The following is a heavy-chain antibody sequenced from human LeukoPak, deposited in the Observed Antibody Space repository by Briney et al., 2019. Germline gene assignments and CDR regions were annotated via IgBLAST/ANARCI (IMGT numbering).Heavy chain of an antibody. CDR3: AKYGSGSYYNGQFDY. D-gene: IGHD3-10*01. J-gene: IGHJ4*02. CDR1: GFTFSSYA. CDR2: ISGSGGST. V-gene: IGHV3-23*01. Sequence: PGGSLRLSCAASGFTFSSYAMSWVRQAPGKGLEWVSAISGSGGSTYYADSVKGRFTISRDNSKNTLYLQMNSLRAEDTAVYYYAKYGSGSYYNGQFDYWGQGTLVTVSS.